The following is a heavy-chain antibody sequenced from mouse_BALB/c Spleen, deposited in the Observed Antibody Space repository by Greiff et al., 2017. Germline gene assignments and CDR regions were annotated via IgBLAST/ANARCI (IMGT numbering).Heavy chain of an antibody. V-gene: IGHV1S81*02. D-gene: IGHD1-1*02. J-gene: IGHJ4*01. CDR1: GYTFTSYY. CDR3: TREGSLYYYAMDY. CDR2: INPSNGGT. Sequence: VQLQQSGAELVKPGASVKLSCKASGYTFTSYYMYWVKQRPGQGLEWIGEINPSNGGTNFNEKFKSKATLTVDKSSSTAYMQLSSLTSEDSAVYYCTREGSLYYYAMDYWGQGTSVTVSS.